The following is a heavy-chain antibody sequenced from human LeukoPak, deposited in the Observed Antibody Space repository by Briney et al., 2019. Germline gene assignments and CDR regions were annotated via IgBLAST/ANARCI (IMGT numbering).Heavy chain of an antibody. J-gene: IGHJ4*02. D-gene: IGHD2-2*01. CDR2: ISSSSSYI. CDR3: ARAYCTSTSCTLIDY. CDR1: GFTFSSYS. Sequence: PGGSLRLSCAASGFTFSSYSMNWVRQAPGKGLEWVSSISSSSSYIYYADSVKGRFTISRDNAKNSLYLQMNSLRAEDTAVYYCARAYCTSTSCTLIDYWGQGTLVTVSS. V-gene: IGHV3-21*01.